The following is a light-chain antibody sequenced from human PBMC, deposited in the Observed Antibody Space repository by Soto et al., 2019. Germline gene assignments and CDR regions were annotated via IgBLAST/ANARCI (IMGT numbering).Light chain of an antibody. Sequence: QSVLTQPPSVSGAPGQRVTISCTGSSSNIGAGYDVHWYQQVPGTAPRLLIYANNNRPSGVPDRFSGSKSGTSASLAITGLQAEDEADYYCQSFDSGLSGVVFCGGTKVTVL. CDR1: SSNIGAGYD. CDR2: ANN. V-gene: IGLV1-40*01. CDR3: QSFDSGLSGVV. J-gene: IGLJ2*01.